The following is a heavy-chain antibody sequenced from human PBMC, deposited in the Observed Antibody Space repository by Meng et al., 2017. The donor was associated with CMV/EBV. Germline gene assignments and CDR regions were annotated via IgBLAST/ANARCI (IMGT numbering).Heavy chain of an antibody. CDR1: GYTFTGYY. V-gene: IGHV1-2*02. Sequence: ASVQVSCKASGYTFTGYYMLWVRQAPGQGLEWMGWINPNSGGTNYAQKFQGRVTMTRDTSISTAYMELSRLRSDDTAVYYCARAPPYSNYRNIYYYYYGMDVWGQGTTVTVSS. D-gene: IGHD4-11*01. CDR3: ARAPPYSNYRNIYYYYYGMDV. J-gene: IGHJ6*02. CDR2: INPNSGGT.